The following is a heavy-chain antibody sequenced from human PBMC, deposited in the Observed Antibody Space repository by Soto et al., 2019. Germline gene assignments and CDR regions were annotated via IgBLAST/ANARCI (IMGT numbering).Heavy chain of an antibody. J-gene: IGHJ6*02. CDR1: GGTFSSYA. D-gene: IGHD5-12*01. CDR3: PRERILGTIMRYYYSDLLV. Sequence: QVQLVQSGAEVKKPGSSVKVSCKASGGTFSSYAISWVRQAPGQGLEWMGGIIPIFGTANYAQKFQGRVTITADKSTSTAHMDLSSLQYEDTPVYYCPRERILGTIMRYYYSDLLVRGQRTTVTLSS. CDR2: IIPIFGTA. V-gene: IGHV1-69*06.